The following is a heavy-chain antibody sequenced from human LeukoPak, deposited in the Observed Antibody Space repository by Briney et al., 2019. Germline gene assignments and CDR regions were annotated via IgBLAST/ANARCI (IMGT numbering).Heavy chain of an antibody. Sequence: SETLSLTCTVSGYTISSGYYWGWIRQPPGKGLEWIGNIYHSGSTYYNPSLKSRVTISVDTSKNQFSLKLTSVTAADTAVYYCARDDYGGSQGGFGIWGQGTVVTVSS. D-gene: IGHD4-23*01. V-gene: IGHV4-38-2*02. CDR1: GYTISSGYY. CDR3: ARDDYGGSQGGFGI. J-gene: IGHJ3*02. CDR2: IYHSGST.